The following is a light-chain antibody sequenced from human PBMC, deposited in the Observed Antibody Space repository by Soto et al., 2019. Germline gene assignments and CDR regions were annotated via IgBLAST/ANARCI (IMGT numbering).Light chain of an antibody. V-gene: IGKV3-20*01. CDR3: QHYGTSPST. Sequence: VLRQSPGTVALPSGETATLSCRSSQSISGTYLAWYQQKPGQAPRLLIYSASTRATGIPDRFSGSGSGTDFTLTISRLEPEDFAVYYCQHYGTSPSTFGRGTKVDIK. CDR2: SAS. CDR1: QSISGTY. J-gene: IGKJ1*01.